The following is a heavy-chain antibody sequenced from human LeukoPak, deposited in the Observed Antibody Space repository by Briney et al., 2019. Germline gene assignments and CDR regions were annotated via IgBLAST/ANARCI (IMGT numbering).Heavy chain of an antibody. V-gene: IGHV3-23*01. CDR1: GFTFSSYA. D-gene: IGHD2-2*01. CDR2: ISGSGGST. J-gene: IGHJ4*02. CDR3: AKDSSIVVVPAAMDGVIVPGGDGVYFDY. Sequence: GGSLRLSCAASGFTFSSYAMSWVRQAPGKGLEWVSAISGSGGSTYYADSVRGRFTISRDNSKNTLYLQMNSLRAEDTAVYYCAKDSSIVVVPAAMDGVIVPGGDGVYFDYWGQGTLVTVSS.